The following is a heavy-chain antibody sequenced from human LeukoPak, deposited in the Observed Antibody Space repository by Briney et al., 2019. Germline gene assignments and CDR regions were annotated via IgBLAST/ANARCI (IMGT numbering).Heavy chain of an antibody. Sequence: GGSLRLSCAASGFTFSKYGMSWVRQAPGQGLEGVSSISGSGGSTDYADSVKGRFTISRDYSKNTLYPQMSSLRVEDTALYYCTKEQSNYGSGTYTDYWGQGTLVSVSS. CDR3: TKEQSNYGSGTYTDY. D-gene: IGHD3-10*01. J-gene: IGHJ4*02. V-gene: IGHV3-23*01. CDR1: GFTFSKYG. CDR2: ISGSGGST.